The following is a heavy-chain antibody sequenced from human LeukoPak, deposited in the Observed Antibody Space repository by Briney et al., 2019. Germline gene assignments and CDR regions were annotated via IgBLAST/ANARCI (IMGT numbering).Heavy chain of an antibody. CDR3: ARGKYSSSWRPAHYYYYYMDV. V-gene: IGHV4-59*01. CDR1: GGSISSYY. CDR2: IYYSGST. D-gene: IGHD6-13*01. J-gene: IGHJ6*03. Sequence: SETLSLTCTVSGGSISSYYWSWMRQPPRKGLEWIGYIYYSGSTNYNPSLKSRVTISVDTSKNQFSLKLSSVTAADTAVYYCARGKYSSSWRPAHYYYYYMDVSGKGTTVPVSS.